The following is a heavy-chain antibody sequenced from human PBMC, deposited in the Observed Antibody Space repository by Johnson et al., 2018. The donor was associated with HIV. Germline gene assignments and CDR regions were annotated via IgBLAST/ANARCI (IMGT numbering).Heavy chain of an antibody. CDR2: ISNSGSSI. J-gene: IGHJ3*02. Sequence: QVQLVDSGGGLVKPGGSLRLSCAASGFIFSDHYMSWVRQAPGKGLEWVSYISNSGSSIYYADSVKGRFTISRDNAKNSLYLQMNSLGAEDTAVYYCARDGESQQLPLGDAFDIWGQGTMVTVSS. CDR1: GFIFSDHY. D-gene: IGHD6-13*01. V-gene: IGHV3-11*04. CDR3: ARDGESQQLPLGDAFDI.